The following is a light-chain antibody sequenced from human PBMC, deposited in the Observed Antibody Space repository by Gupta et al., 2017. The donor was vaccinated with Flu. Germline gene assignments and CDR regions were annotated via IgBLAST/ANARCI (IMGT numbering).Light chain of an antibody. J-gene: IGLJ1*01. CDR1: SSNIGSNY. CDR2: RNN. Sequence: SSNIGSNYVYWYQQLPGTAPKLLIYRNNQRPSGVPDRFSGSKSGTSASLAISGLRSEDEADYYCAAWDDSLSGFYVFGTGTKVTVL. CDR3: AAWDDSLSGFYV. V-gene: IGLV1-47*01.